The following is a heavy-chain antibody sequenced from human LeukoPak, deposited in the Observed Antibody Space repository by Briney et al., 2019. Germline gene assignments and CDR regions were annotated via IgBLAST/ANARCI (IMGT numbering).Heavy chain of an antibody. D-gene: IGHD4-17*01. V-gene: IGHV4-59*08. CDR1: GGSISSYY. Sequence: SETLSLTCTVSGGSISSYYWSWIRQPPGKGLEWIGYIYDSGSTNYNPSLKSRVTISVDTSKNQFSLKLRSVTAADTALYYCARGRGGHGDLGHFDSWGQGILVTVSS. CDR3: ARGRGGHGDLGHFDS. CDR2: IYDSGST. J-gene: IGHJ4*02.